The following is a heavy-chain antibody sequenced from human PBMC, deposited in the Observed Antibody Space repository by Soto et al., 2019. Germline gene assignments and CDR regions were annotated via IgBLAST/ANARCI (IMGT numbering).Heavy chain of an antibody. CDR3: ARRGYRFGYSYFFDF. Sequence: PSETLSLTCTVSGVSINSNYYYWGWIRQPPGKGLEWIGSIYYTGNTYHNPSLKSRVTISVDSSKNQFSLHLTSVTAADTAVYYCARRGYRFGYSYFFDFWGQGTLVTVSS. CDR2: IYYTGNT. J-gene: IGHJ4*02. V-gene: IGHV4-39*01. CDR1: GVSINSNYYY. D-gene: IGHD5-18*01.